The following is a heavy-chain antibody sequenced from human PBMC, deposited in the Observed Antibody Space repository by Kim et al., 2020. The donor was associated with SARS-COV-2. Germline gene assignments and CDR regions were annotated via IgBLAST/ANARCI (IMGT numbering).Heavy chain of an antibody. J-gene: IGHJ4*02. V-gene: IGHV4-39*07. CDR2: IYYSGST. Sequence: SETLSLTCTVSGDSISSSSYYWGWIRQPPGKGLEWIGSIYYSGSTYYNPSLKSRVTISVDTSKNQFSLKLSSVTAADTAVYYCARDGSTYYDILTVDYWGQGTLVTVSS. D-gene: IGHD3-9*01. CDR1: GDSISSSSYY. CDR3: ARDGSTYYDILTVDY.